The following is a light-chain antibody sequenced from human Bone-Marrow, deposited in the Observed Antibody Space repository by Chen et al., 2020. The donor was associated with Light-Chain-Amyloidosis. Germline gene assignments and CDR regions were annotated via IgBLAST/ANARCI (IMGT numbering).Light chain of an antibody. V-gene: IGKV3-20*01. CDR3: QQYGTSPLT. CDR2: GSS. J-gene: IGKJ4*01. Sequence: EIVLTHSLGTLSLSPGEEANLSCRASQTISSNYLTWYQQNCGHAPRLLIYGSSSRATGIPDRFTGSGCGTDFTLTSNRLEPEDFAMYYCQQYGTSPLTFGGGTKVEIK. CDR1: QTISSNY.